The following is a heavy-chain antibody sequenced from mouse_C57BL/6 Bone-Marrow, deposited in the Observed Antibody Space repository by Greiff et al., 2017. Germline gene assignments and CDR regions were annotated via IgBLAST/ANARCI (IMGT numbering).Heavy chain of an antibody. CDR2: INPGSGGT. J-gene: IGHJ2*01. CDR3: ARRDWDVVDY. CDR1: GYAFTNYL. V-gene: IGHV1-54*01. Sequence: QVQLKQSGAELVRPGTSVKVSCKASGYAFTNYLIEWVKQRPGQGLEWIGVINPGSGGTNYNEKFKGKAKLTADKPSSTAYMQVSSLTSEDSAVYFCARRDWDVVDYWGQGTTLTVSS. D-gene: IGHD4-1*01.